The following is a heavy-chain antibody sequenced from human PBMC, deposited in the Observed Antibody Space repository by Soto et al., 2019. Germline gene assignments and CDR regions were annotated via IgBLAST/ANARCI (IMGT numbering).Heavy chain of an antibody. V-gene: IGHV3-48*03. J-gene: IGHJ3*02. CDR2: ISKSGIDI. D-gene: IGHD1-26*01. Sequence: EVQLVESGGGLVQPGGSLRLSCAASGFSFSTYEMNWVRQAPGKGLEWVSYISKSGIDIYYADSVKGRFTISRDNANNSLYLQMNSLRAEDTAVYYCAPRKSGSFNIGAFDIWGQGTMVTVSS. CDR1: GFSFSTYE. CDR3: APRKSGSFNIGAFDI.